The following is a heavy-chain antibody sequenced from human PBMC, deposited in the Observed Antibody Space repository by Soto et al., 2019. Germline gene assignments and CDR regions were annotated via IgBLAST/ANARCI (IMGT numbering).Heavy chain of an antibody. Sequence: EVQLVESGGGLVQPGGSLRLSCAASGFTVSSNYMTWVRQAPGKGLEWVSVIYSGGATYYADSVKGRFTISRDNFKNTLYLQMNSLRAEHTAVYYCARAPLYGGNSVWGQGTVVTVSS. CDR1: GFTVSSNY. CDR2: IYSGGAT. V-gene: IGHV3-66*01. D-gene: IGHD4-17*01. CDR3: ARAPLYGGNSV. J-gene: IGHJ4*02.